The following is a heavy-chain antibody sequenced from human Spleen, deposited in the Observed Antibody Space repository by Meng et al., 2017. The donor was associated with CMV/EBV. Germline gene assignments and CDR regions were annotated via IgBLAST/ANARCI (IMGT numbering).Heavy chain of an antibody. CDR3: ARQYDDILTGYSPGWFDP. D-gene: IGHD3-9*01. CDR1: ISSSSYY. V-gene: IGHV4-39*01. J-gene: IGHJ5*02. CDR2: MYFSGST. Sequence: ISSSSYYWGWIRQPPGKGLEWIGSMYFSGSTYYNPSLKSRVTISVDTSKNQFSLKLSSVTTADTAVYYCARQYDDILTGYSPGWFDPWGQGTLVTVSS.